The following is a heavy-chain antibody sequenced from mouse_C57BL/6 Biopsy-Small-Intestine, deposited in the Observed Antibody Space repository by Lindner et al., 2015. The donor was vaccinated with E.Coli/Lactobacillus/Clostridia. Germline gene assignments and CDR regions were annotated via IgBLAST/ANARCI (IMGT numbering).Heavy chain of an antibody. CDR3: ARGSIIDF. CDR1: GYTFSSYC. J-gene: IGHJ2*01. V-gene: IGHV1-80*01. CDR2: IYPGDGDT. D-gene: IGHD1-2*01. Sequence: VQLQESGAELMKPGASVKLSCKASGYTFSSYCMNWVKQRPGKGLEWIGQIYPGDGDTNYNGKFKDKASLTVDKSSNTVYLELSRLTSDDSAVYYCARGSIIDFWGQGTTLTVSS.